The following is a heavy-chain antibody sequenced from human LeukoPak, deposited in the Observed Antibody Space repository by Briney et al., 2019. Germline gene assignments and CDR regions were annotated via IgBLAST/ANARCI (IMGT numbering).Heavy chain of an antibody. CDR2: ISADGGRT. D-gene: IGHD3-10*01. Sequence: GGSLRLSCAASGFTFSDYTMTWARQAPGKGLEWVSAISADGGRTYYADSVEGRFTISRDKSKNTLHLQMNSLRAEDTAVYFCAKGSYFEYWGQGTLVTVSS. CDR3: AKGSYFEY. V-gene: IGHV3-23*01. CDR1: GFTFSDYT. J-gene: IGHJ4*02.